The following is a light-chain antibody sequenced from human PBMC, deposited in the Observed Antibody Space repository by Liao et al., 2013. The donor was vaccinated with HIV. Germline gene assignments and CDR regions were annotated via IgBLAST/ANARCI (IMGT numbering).Light chain of an antibody. CDR3: QAWDSIAAV. V-gene: IGLV3-1*01. CDR1: KLGDKY. J-gene: IGLJ2*01. CDR2: QDS. Sequence: SYELTQPPSVSVSPGQTARITCSGDKLGDKYACWYQQKPGQSPVLVIYQDSKRPSGIPERFSGSNSRNTATLTISGTQAKDEADYYCQAWDSIAAVFGGGTKLTVL.